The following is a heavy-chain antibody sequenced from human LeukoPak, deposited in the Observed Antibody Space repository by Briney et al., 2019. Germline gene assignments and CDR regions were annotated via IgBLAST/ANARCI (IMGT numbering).Heavy chain of an antibody. CDR2: IRYDGVDK. CDR1: GFTFDTYG. CDR3: AKDPLVFAAAAYYFDF. J-gene: IGHJ4*02. Sequence: GGSLRLSCAASGFTFDTYGMHWVRQTPGKGLEWVAFIRYDGVDKYYADTVKGRFTISRDNSKNTLYLQINSLRTEDAAIYYCAKDPLVFAAAAYYFDFWGQGTLVTVSS. V-gene: IGHV3-30*02. D-gene: IGHD6-13*01.